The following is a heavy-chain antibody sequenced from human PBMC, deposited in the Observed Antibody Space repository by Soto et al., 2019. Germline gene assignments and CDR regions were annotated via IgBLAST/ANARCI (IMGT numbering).Heavy chain of an antibody. CDR2: MNTDGSRT. J-gene: IGHJ4*02. Sequence: EVQLVESGGGLVQPGGSLRLSCAASGFTFSIYWMHWVRQAPGKGLVWVSRMNTDGSRTSYADSAKGPFTISRDAAKSTLYLQMNNPGAEYTAVYYWARGDGDEYDGHGYLGRHWGQGPLVTVS. CDR1: GFTFSIYW. V-gene: IGHV3-74*01. CDR3: ARGDGDEYDGHGYLGRH. D-gene: IGHD5-18*01.